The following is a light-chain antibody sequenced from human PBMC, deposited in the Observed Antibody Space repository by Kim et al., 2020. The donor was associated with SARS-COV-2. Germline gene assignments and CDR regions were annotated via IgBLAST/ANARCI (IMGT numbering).Light chain of an antibody. CDR2: EDN. V-gene: IGLV6-57*03. CDR3: QSYDSSNKNVV. CDR1: SGSIASNY. Sequence: TVTIYCTRSSGSIASNYVQWYQQRPGSAPTTVIYEDNQRPSGVPDRFSGSIDSSSNSASLTISGLKTEDEADYYCQSYDSSNKNVVFGGGTQLTVL. J-gene: IGLJ2*01.